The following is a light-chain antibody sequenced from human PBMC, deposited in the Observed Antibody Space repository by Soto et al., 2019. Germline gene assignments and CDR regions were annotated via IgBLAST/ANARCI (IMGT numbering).Light chain of an antibody. CDR3: QQYLDWPPYT. V-gene: IGKV3-15*01. CDR2: GAS. CDR1: QNVNNY. J-gene: IGKJ2*01. Sequence: EIVMTQSPATLSVSPGERVTLSCRASQNVNNYLAWYQQKPGQAPRLLIYGASSGATGVPARFSGSGSGTEFTLTISSLQSEDFAVYYCQQYLDWPPYTFGQGTKVEI.